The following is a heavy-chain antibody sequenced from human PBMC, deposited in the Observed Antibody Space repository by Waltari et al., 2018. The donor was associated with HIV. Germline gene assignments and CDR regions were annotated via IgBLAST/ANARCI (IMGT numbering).Heavy chain of an antibody. V-gene: IGHV3-30*01. CDR3: ARGRGGPDY. D-gene: IGHD3-10*01. Sequence: QVQLVDSGGGVVQPGRSLRLSCAASGLPFRNYAMHVVRQARGKGLEGLVVISDDGKEKYYADSLKGRFTISRGNSRNTLLLQMNSLRAEDTADYYCARGRGGPDYWGQGTLVTVSS. J-gene: IGHJ4*02. CDR2: ISDDGKEK. CDR1: GLPFRNYA.